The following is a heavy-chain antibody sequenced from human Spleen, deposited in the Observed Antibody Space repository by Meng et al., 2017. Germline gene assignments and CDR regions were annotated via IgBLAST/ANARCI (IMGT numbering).Heavy chain of an antibody. CDR2: ISSSGSHI. CDR1: GFTLSSYN. J-gene: IGHJ4*02. V-gene: IGHV3-21*01. CDR3: ALEDSTSSHY. D-gene: IGHD6-6*01. Sequence: EVQLVESGGGLVKPGGSLRLSCAASGFTLSSYNMNWVRQAPGKGLEWVSSISSSGSHINYADSVKGRFTISRDNAKKSLYLQMNSLRAEDTAVYYCALEDSTSSHYWGQGTLVTVSS.